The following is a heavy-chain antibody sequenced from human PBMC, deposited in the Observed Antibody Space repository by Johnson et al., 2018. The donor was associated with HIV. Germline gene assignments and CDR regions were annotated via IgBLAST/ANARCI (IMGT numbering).Heavy chain of an antibody. J-gene: IGHJ3*02. CDR1: GFTFSNFA. D-gene: IGHD1-26*01. Sequence: QVQLVESGGGVVQPGRSLRLSCAASGFTFSNFAIHWVRQAPGKGLEWVAVVSYDGSNKFYADSVKGRFTISRDNAKNSLYLQMNSLRAEDTAVYYCARDPGHSGSYREAFDIWGQGTMVTVSS. V-gene: IGHV3-30-3*01. CDR2: VSYDGSNK. CDR3: ARDPGHSGSYREAFDI.